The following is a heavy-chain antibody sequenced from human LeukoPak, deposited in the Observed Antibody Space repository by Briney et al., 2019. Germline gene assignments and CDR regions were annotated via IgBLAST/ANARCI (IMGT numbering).Heavy chain of an antibody. CDR2: IKQDGSEK. CDR3: ARAQY. V-gene: IGHV3-7*01. J-gene: IGHJ4*02. CDR1: GFTLSSYW. Sequence: GGSLRLSCAASGFTLSSYWMSWVRQAPGKGLEWVANIKQDGSEKYYVDSVKGRFTISRDNAKNSLYLQMNSLRAEDTAVYYCARAQYWGQGTLVTVSS.